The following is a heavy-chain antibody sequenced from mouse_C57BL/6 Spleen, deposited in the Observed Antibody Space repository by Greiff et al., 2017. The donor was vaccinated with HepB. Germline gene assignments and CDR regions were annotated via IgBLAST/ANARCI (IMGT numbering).Heavy chain of an antibody. CDR3: AREEYGNYYFDY. CDR1: GFTFSSYG. CDR2: ISSGGSYT. V-gene: IGHV5-6*01. D-gene: IGHD2-1*01. Sequence: EVQLVESGGDLVKPGGSLKLSCAASGFTFSSYGMSWVRQTPDKRLEWVATISSGGSYTYYPDSVKVRFTISRDNAKNTLYLQMSSLKSEDTAMYYCAREEYGNYYFDYWGQGTTLTVSS. J-gene: IGHJ2*01.